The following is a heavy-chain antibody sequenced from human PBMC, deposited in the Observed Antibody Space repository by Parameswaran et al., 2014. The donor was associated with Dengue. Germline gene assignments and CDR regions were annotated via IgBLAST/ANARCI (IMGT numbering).Heavy chain of an antibody. D-gene: IGHD3-10*01. CDR2: IIPILGIA. J-gene: IGHJ3*02. Sequence: WVRQAPGQGLEWMGRIIPILGIANYAQKFQGRVTITADKSTSTAYMELSSLRSEDTAVYYCARGRITMVRGNDAFDIWGQGTMVTVSS. CDR3: ARGRITMVRGNDAFDI. V-gene: IGHV1-69*04.